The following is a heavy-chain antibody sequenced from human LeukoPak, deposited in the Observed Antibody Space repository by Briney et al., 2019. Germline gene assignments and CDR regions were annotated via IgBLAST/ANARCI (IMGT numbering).Heavy chain of an antibody. V-gene: IGHV3-74*01. CDR1: EFTFSSYW. Sequence: GGSLRLSCAASEFTFSSYWMHWVRQAPGKGLVWVSRINSDGTSTSYADSVKGRFTISRDNARNTLYLQMNRLRAEDTAMYYCAPGIYPSATDVWGQGSTLTVSS. CDR2: INSDGTST. J-gene: IGHJ6*02. D-gene: IGHD5-12*01. CDR3: APGIYPSATDV.